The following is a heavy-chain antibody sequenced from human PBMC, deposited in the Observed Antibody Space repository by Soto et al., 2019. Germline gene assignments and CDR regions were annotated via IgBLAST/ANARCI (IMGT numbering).Heavy chain of an antibody. CDR2: IYTSGST. J-gene: IGHJ5*02. V-gene: IGHV4-4*07. CDR3: ARDLGLGYCSGGSCYQGGFDP. CDR1: GGSISSYY. Sequence: KTSETLSLTCTVSGGSISSYYWSWIRQPAGKGLEWIGRIYTSGSTNYNPSLKSRVTMSVDTSKNQFSLKLSSVTAADTAVYYCARDLGLGYCSGGSCYQGGFDPWGQGTLVTVSS. D-gene: IGHD2-15*01.